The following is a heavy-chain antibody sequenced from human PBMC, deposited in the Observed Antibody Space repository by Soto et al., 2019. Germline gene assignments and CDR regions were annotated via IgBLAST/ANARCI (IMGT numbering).Heavy chain of an antibody. V-gene: IGHV3-15*07. CDR2: VKSKVAGETI. D-gene: IGHD3-16*01. CDR1: GFAFNGAW. Sequence: EVQLVESGGGFVGPGGSLRLSCAASGFAFNGAWMYWVRQGRGKGLEWVGRVKSKVAGETIDYAAPVKGRFTISRDASRNTVYLQMNSLSTEDTAMYYCAADLPDWGAYDFDYWGQGALVTVSS. CDR3: AADLPDWGAYDFDY. J-gene: IGHJ4*02.